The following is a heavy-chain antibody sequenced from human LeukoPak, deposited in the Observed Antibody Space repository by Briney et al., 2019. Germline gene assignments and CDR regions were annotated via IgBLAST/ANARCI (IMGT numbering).Heavy chain of an antibody. J-gene: IGHJ4*02. CDR1: GFTFSSYA. CDR3: ARGEWLADY. V-gene: IGHV3-30-3*01. CDR2: ISYDGSNK. D-gene: IGHD6-19*01. Sequence: GGSLGLSCAASGFTFSSYAMHWVRQAPGKGLEWVAVISYDGSNKYYADSVKGRFTISRDNSKNTLYLQMNSLRAEDTAVYYCARGEWLADYWGQGTLVTVSS.